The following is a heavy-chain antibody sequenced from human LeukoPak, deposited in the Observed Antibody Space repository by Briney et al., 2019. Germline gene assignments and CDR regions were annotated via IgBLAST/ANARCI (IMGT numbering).Heavy chain of an antibody. V-gene: IGHV3-48*03. Sequence: GGSLRLSCAASGFTFSSYEMNWVRQAPGKGLEWVSYISSSGSTIYYADSVKGRFTISRDNAKNSLYLQMNSLRAGDTAVYYCAREESNYYDGSGPRDYWGQGTLVTVSS. CDR3: AREESNYYDGSGPRDY. CDR1: GFTFSSYE. J-gene: IGHJ4*02. CDR2: ISSSGSTI. D-gene: IGHD3-22*01.